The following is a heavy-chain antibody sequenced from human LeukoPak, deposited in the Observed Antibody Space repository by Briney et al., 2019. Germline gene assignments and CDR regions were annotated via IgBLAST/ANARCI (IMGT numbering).Heavy chain of an antibody. D-gene: IGHD1-1*01. CDR3: ARLLYNWNGIDY. Sequence: PSETLSLTCTVSGGSISSGAYYWGWIRQSPGKGLEWIGTIYYIGNTYYNPSLQSRVTISVDTSKNQFPLKLTSVTAADTAVFYCARLLYNWNGIDYWGQGTLVTVPS. V-gene: IGHV4-39*01. CDR1: GGSISSGAYY. J-gene: IGHJ4*02. CDR2: IYYIGNT.